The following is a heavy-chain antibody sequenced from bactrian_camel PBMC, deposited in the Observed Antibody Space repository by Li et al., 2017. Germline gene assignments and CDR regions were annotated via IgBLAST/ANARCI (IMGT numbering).Heavy chain of an antibody. Sequence: HVQLVESGGGLAQAGESLRLSCTASGGPFDDKDMGWFRRRQGKECEVVSTISSDGSTYYTDSVKGRFTISQDNAKNTLYLQMNNLKPEDTAEYYCATDPTMGYVMRCDHGGHGAQVTVS. V-gene: IGHV3S63*01. CDR1: GGPFDDKD. D-gene: IGHD1*01. CDR3: ATDPTMGYVMRCDH. CDR2: ISSDGST. J-gene: IGHJ4*01.